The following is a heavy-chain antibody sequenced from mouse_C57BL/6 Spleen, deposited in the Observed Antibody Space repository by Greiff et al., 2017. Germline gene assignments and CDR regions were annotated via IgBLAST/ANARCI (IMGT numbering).Heavy chain of an antibody. D-gene: IGHD2-14*01. CDR1: GYTFTDHT. J-gene: IGHJ4*01. CDR3: ARSGYDSAMDY. V-gene: IGHV1-78*01. Sequence: QVQLQQSDAELVKPGASVKISCKVSGYTFTDHTIHWMKQRPEQGLEWIGYINPSSGYTKYNQKFKDKATLTADKSSSTAYMQLSSLTYEDSAVYYCARSGYDSAMDYWGQGTSVTVSS. CDR2: INPSSGYT.